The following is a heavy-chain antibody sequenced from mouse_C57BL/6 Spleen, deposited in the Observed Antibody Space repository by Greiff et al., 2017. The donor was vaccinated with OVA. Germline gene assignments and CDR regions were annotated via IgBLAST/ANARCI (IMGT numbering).Heavy chain of an antibody. Sequence: VKLQESGAELMKPGASVKLSCKATGYTFTGYWIEWVKQRPGHGLEWIGEILPGSGSTNYNEKFKGKATFTADTSSNTAYMQLSSLTTEDSAIYYCARSGTYYSSSNWYFDVWGTGTTVTVSS. D-gene: IGHD2-5*01. CDR3: ARSGTYYSSSNWYFDV. CDR2: ILPGSGST. CDR1: GYTFTGYW. J-gene: IGHJ1*03. V-gene: IGHV1-9*01.